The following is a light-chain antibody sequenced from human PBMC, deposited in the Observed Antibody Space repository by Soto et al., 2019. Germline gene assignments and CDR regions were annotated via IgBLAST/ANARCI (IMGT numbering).Light chain of an antibody. V-gene: IGLV2-8*01. CDR2: EVI. CDR3: CSFAGSSNFDV. Sequence: QSALTQPPSASGSPGESVTISCTGTSSDVGSYNYVSWYQQHPGKAPKLVIYEVIKRPSGVPDRFSGSKSGNTTSLPVAGRQAEEEADYYCCSFAGSSNFDVFGTGTKLTVL. CDR1: SSDVGSYNY. J-gene: IGLJ1*01.